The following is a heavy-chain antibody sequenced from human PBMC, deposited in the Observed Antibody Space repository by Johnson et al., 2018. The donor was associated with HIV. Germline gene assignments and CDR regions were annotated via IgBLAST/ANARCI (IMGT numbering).Heavy chain of an antibody. V-gene: IGHV3-30-3*01. CDR1: GFTFNNYP. Sequence: QVQLVESGGGVVQPGRSLRLSCAVSGFTFNNYPMHWVRQAPGKGLEWVAVISYDGSNKYYADSVKGRFTISRDNSKNTLYLQMNSLRDEDTALYYCARERYYYDSSGSYNPHAFDFWGQGTMVTVAS. D-gene: IGHD3-22*01. CDR2: ISYDGSNK. J-gene: IGHJ3*01. CDR3: ARERYYYDSSGSYNPHAFDF.